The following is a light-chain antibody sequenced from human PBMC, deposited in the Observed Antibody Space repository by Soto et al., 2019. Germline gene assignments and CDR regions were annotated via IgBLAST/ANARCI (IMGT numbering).Light chain of an antibody. CDR1: QTVRNN. CDR3: QHYNNWPPLFT. J-gene: IGKJ3*01. V-gene: IGKV3-15*01. Sequence: EFVLTQSPGTLSLSPGERATLSCRASQTVRNNYLAWYQHKPGQAPRLLIYGASTRAAGIPARFSGSGSGTEFTLTISSLQSEDFAVYYCQHYNNWPPLFTFGPGTKVDIK. CDR2: GAS.